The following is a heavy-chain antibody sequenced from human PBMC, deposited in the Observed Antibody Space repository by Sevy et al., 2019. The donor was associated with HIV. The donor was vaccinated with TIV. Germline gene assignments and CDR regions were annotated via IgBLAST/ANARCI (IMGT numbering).Heavy chain of an antibody. V-gene: IGHV3-74*01. CDR3: TRVRPSPGGIDYYYGMDV. CDR2: IYIDGRTT. D-gene: IGHD3-16*01. J-gene: IGHJ6*02. Sequence: GGSLRLSCAASGFTFSDYWMHWVRQGPDKGLAWVSRIYIDGRTTNYADSVKGRFTISRDNAKNTLYLQMNSLGAEDTAVYYCTRVRPSPGGIDYYYGMDVWGQGTAVTVSS. CDR1: GFTFSDYW.